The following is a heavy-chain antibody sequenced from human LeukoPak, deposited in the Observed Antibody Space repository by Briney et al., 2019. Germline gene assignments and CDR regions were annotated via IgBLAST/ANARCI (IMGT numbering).Heavy chain of an antibody. Sequence: GGSLRLSCAASGFTFSSYAMSWVRQAPGKGLEWVSAISGSGGSTYYADSVKGRFTISRDNSKNTLYLQMNSLRAEDTAVYYCANSPRYDFWSGYYSGGYWGQGTLVTVSS. V-gene: IGHV3-23*01. D-gene: IGHD3-3*01. CDR1: GFTFSSYA. CDR2: ISGSGGST. CDR3: ANSPRYDFWSGYYSGGY. J-gene: IGHJ4*02.